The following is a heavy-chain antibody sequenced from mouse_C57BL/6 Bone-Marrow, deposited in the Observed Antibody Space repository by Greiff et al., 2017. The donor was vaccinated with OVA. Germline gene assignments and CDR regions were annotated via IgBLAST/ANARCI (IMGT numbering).Heavy chain of an antibody. Sequence: QVQLQQSGAELVRPGASVTLSCKASGYTFTDYEMHWVKQTPVHGLEWIGAIDPETGGTAYNQKFKGKAILTADKSSSTAYMELRSLTSEDSAVYYCTRDYDYDGGYWGQGTTLTVSS. D-gene: IGHD2-4*01. CDR1: GYTFTDYE. J-gene: IGHJ2*01. CDR2: IDPETGGT. CDR3: TRDYDYDGGY. V-gene: IGHV1-15*01.